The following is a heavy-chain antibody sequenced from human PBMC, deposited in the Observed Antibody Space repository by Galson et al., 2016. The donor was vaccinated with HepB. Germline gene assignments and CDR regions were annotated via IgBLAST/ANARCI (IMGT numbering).Heavy chain of an antibody. J-gene: IGHJ4*02. D-gene: IGHD6-19*01. V-gene: IGHV3-30*03. CDR1: GFTFSGHG. Sequence: SLRLSCAASGFTFSGHGVHWVRQSPGQGLEWVALIPYDGSKIYYADSVKGRFTISRDNSKNTLYLQRNTLRAEDTALYYCARDLGSSGLYATIDHWGQGTLVTVSS. CDR3: ARDLGSSGLYATIDH. CDR2: IPYDGSKI.